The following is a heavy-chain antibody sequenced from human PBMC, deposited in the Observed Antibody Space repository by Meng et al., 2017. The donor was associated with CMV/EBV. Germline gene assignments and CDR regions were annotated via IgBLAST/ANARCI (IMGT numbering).Heavy chain of an antibody. V-gene: IGHV1-69*05. CDR1: GGTFSSYA. CDR2: IIPIFGTA. Sequence: SVKVSCKASGGTFSSYAISWVRQAPGQGLEWMGGIIPIFGTANYAQKFQGRVTITTDESTSTAYMELSSLRSEDTAVYYCAKEYGTQRQGYGGNSAAPADAFDIWGQGTMVTVSS. J-gene: IGHJ3*02. D-gene: IGHD4-23*01. CDR3: AKEYGTQRQGYGGNSAAPADAFDI.